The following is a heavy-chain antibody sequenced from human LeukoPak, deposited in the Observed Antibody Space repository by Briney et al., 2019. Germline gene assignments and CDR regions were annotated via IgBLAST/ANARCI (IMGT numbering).Heavy chain of an antibody. V-gene: IGHV1-8*02. CDR1: GGTFSSYA. CDR3: ARGRNALYGDNTVDY. Sequence: ASVKVSCKASGGTFSSYAISWVRQAPGQGLEWMGWMNPNSGNTGYAQKFQGRVTMTRNTSISTAYMELSSLRSEDTAVHYCARGRNALYGDNTVDYWGQGTLVTVSS. J-gene: IGHJ4*02. CDR2: MNPNSGNT. D-gene: IGHD4-17*01.